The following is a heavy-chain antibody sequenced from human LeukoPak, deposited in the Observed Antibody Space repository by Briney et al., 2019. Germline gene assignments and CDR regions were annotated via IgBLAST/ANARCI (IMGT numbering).Heavy chain of an antibody. CDR2: IYYSGST. Sequence: PSETLSLTCTVSGGSISSSSYYWGWIRQPPGKGLEWIGSIYYSGSTYYNPSLKSRVTISVDTSKNQFSLKLSSVTAADTAVYYCARDIAADTNWFDPWGQGTLVTVSS. V-gene: IGHV4-39*02. J-gene: IGHJ5*02. CDR3: ARDIAADTNWFDP. CDR1: GGSISSSSYY. D-gene: IGHD6-13*01.